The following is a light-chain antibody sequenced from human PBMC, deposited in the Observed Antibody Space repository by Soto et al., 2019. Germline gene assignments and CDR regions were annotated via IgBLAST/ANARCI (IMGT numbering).Light chain of an antibody. J-gene: IGLJ2*01. CDR1: SSDVGSYDL. CDR3: CSYAASSV. CDR2: EGS. V-gene: IGLV2-23*01. Sequence: QSVLTQPASVSGSPGQSITISCTGTSSDVGSYDLVSWYQQHPGKAPKLMIYEGSKRPSGVSHRFSGSKSGNTASLTISGLQAEDEADYYCCSYAASSVFGGGTKLTVL.